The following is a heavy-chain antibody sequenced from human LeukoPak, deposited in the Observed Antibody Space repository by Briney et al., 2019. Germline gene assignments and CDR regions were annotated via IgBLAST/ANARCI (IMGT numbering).Heavy chain of an antibody. Sequence: SETLSLTCTVSGGSISSYYWSWIRQPPGKGLEWIGYIYTSGSTNYNPSLKSRVTISVDTSKNQFSLKLSSVTAADTAVYYCARRDYYYYYMDVWGQGTLVTVSS. V-gene: IGHV4-4*09. CDR3: ARRDYYYYYMDV. CDR1: GGSISSYY. J-gene: IGHJ6*03. CDR2: IYTSGST.